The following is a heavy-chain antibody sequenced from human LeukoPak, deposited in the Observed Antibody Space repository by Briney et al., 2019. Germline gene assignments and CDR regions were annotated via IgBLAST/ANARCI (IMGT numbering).Heavy chain of an antibody. CDR1: GITLSNYG. CDR3: AKRGVVIRVILVGFHKEAYYFDS. V-gene: IGHV3-23*01. CDR2: ISDGGGRT. D-gene: IGHD3-22*01. J-gene: IGHJ4*02. Sequence: GGSLRLSCGVSGITLSNYGMSWVRQAPGKGLEWVAGISDGGGRTNYADSVKGRFTISRDNPKNTLYLQMNSLRVEDAAVYFCAKRGVVIRVILVGFHKEAYYFDSWGQGALVTVSS.